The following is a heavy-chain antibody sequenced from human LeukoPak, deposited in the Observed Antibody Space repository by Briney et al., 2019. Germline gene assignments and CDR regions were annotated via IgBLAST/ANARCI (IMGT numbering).Heavy chain of an antibody. J-gene: IGHJ4*02. V-gene: IGHV1-2*02. CDR1: GYTFTGYY. CDR2: INPNSGGT. D-gene: IGHD3-22*01. CDR3: ARGGYYYDSLPDY. Sequence: ASVKVSCKASGYTFTGYYMHWVRQAPGQGLEWMGWINPNSGGTNYAQKLQGRVTMTTDTSTSTAYMELRSLRSDDTAVYYCARGGYYYDSLPDYWGQGTLVTVSS.